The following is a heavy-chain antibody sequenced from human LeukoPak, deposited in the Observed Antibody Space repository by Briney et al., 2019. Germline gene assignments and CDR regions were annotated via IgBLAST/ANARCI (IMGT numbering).Heavy chain of an antibody. D-gene: IGHD1-26*01. CDR2: INPSGGST. CDR3: ARDPVGATLYYYYGMDV. J-gene: IGHJ6*02. Sequence: GASVKVSCKASGYTFTSYYMHWVRQAPGQGLEWMGIINPSGGSTSHAQKFQGRVTMTRDTSTSTVYMELSSLRSEDTAVYYCARDPVGATLYYYYGMDVWGQGTTVTVSS. CDR1: GYTFTSYY. V-gene: IGHV1-46*01.